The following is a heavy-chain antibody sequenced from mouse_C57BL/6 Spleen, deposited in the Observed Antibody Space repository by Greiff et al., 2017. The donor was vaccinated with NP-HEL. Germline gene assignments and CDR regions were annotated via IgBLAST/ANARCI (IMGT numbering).Heavy chain of an antibody. D-gene: IGHD4-1*01. CDR2: IRNKANGYTK. CDR1: GFTFTDYY. CDR3: ASSWDGFDY. J-gene: IGHJ2*01. Sequence: EVQLQESGGGLVQPGGSLSLSCAASGFTFTDYYMSWVRQPPGKALEWLGFIRNKANGYTKEYSASVKGRFTISRDNSQSILYLQMNALRAEDSATYYCASSWDGFDYWGHGTTLTVSS. V-gene: IGHV7-3*01.